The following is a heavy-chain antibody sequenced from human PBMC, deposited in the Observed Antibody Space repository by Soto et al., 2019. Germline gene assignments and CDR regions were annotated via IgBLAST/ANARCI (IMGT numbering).Heavy chain of an antibody. V-gene: IGHV4-59*01. CDR2: IYYSGST. CDR1: GVSIIRFD. Sequence: RSLFSTVPGVSIIRFDWSEIRRPPGKGLEWIGYIYYSGSTNYNPSLKSRVTISVDTSKNQFSLKLSSVTAADTGVYYCARSDGRYWGQGTLVTVS. J-gene: IGHJ4*02. CDR3: ARSDGRY.